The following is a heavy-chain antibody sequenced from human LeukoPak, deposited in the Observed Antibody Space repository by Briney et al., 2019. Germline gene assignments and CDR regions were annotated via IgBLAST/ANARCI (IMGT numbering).Heavy chain of an antibody. D-gene: IGHD3-10*01. CDR3: ARDAIAYPSLLWFGLENWFDP. CDR2: INPNSGGT. J-gene: IGHJ5*02. V-gene: IGHV1-2*02. CDR1: GYTFTGYY. Sequence: ASVKVSCKASGYTFTGYYMHWVRQAPGQGLEWMGWINPNSGGTNYAQKFQGRVTMTRDTSISTAYMELSRLRSDDTAVYYCARDAIAYPSLLWFGLENWFDPWGQGTLVTVSS.